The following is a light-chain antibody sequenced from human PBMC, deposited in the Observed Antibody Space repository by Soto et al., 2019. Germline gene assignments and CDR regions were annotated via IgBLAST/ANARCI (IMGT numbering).Light chain of an antibody. CDR3: QQYKNWPPLT. V-gene: IGKV3-15*01. CDR1: QSVSTN. Sequence: IVMTQSPVTMSVSPGERATLSCRASQSVSTNLAWYQQKPGQGPRLLIYGAFTRATGIPARFSGSGSGTEFTLTISSLQSEDFAVYYCQQYKNWPPLTFGGGTKVEIK. J-gene: IGKJ4*01. CDR2: GAF.